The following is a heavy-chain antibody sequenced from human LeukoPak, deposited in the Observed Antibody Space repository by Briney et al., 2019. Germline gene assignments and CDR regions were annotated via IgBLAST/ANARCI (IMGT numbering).Heavy chain of an antibody. Sequence: PGGSLRLSCVASGFTFSTYDMHWVRPAPGEGLEWVTFIRYDGSNQYYADSVKGRFTISRDNSNNTLYLQMNSLRPEDTAVYYCAKPRLGAGLAFFNYWGQGTLVTVSS. CDR2: IRYDGSNQ. CDR3: AKPRLGAGLAFFNY. D-gene: IGHD6-19*01. V-gene: IGHV3-30*02. CDR1: GFTFSTYD. J-gene: IGHJ4*02.